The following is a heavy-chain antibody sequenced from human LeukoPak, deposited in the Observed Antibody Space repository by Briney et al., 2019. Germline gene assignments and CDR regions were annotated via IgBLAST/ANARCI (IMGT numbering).Heavy chain of an antibody. D-gene: IGHD1-26*01. CDR2: ISNSGST. CDR1: GGSMCNYY. V-gene: IGHV4-4*07. CDR3: AREAGASSFRPLDC. Sequence: KSSETLSLTCTVSGGSMCNYYWSWIRQPAGKGLEWIGRISNSGSTNYNIALKSRLTMSVDTSKNQFSVRVSSVTAADTAMYYCAREAGASSFRPLDCWGQGVLVSVSS. J-gene: IGHJ4*02.